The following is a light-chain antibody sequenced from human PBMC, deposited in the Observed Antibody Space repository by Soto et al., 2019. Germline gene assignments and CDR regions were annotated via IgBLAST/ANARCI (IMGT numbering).Light chain of an antibody. Sequence: QSALTQPPSVSGSPGQSITISCTGTSSDVGRYNLVSWYQQHPGKAPKLIIYEVSKWPSGVSNRFSGSKSGNTAALTISGVQAEDEADYYCCSYAGSTTYVVFGGGTKLTVL. V-gene: IGLV2-23*02. J-gene: IGLJ2*01. CDR2: EVS. CDR3: CSYAGSTTYVV. CDR1: SSDVGRYNL.